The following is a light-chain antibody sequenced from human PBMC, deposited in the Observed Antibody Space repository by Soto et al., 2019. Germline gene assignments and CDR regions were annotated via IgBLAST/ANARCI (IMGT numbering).Light chain of an antibody. CDR2: GNI. CDR1: SSNIGAGYD. J-gene: IGLJ2*01. V-gene: IGLV1-40*01. Sequence: QSVLTQPPSVSGAPGQRVTISCTGSSSNIGAGYDVHWYQQLPGTAPKLLISGNINRPSGVPDRFSGSKSGTSASLAVTGLQAEDEADYYCQSYDSNLSGHVVFGGGTKLTVL. CDR3: QSYDSNLSGHVV.